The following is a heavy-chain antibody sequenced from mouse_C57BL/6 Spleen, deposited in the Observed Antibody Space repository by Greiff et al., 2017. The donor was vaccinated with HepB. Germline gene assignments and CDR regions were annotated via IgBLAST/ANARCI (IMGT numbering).Heavy chain of an antibody. V-gene: IGHV1-64*01. J-gene: IGHJ1*03. CDR1: GYTFTSYW. CDR3: ARWIYYYYDEGYWYFDV. Sequence: QVQLQQPGAELVKPGASVKLSCKASGYTFTSYWMHWVKQRPGQGLEWIGMIHPNSGSTNYNEKFKSKATLTVDKSSSTAYMQLSSLTSEDSAVYYCARWIYYYYDEGYWYFDVWGTGTTVTVSS. D-gene: IGHD2-4*01. CDR2: IHPNSGST.